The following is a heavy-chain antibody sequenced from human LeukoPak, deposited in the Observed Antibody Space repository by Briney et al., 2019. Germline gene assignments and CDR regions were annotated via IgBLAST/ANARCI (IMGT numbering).Heavy chain of an antibody. V-gene: IGHV1-8*02. CDR2: MNPNSGNT. CDR3: ARGHYYDSSGYYNY. J-gene: IGHJ4*02. D-gene: IGHD3-22*01. CDR1: GYTFTSYG. Sequence: GASVKVSCKASGYTFTSYGISWVRQATGQGLEWMGWMNPNSGNTGYAQKFQGRVTMTRNTSISTAYMELSSLRSEDTAVYYCARGHYYDSSGYYNYWGQGTLVTVSS.